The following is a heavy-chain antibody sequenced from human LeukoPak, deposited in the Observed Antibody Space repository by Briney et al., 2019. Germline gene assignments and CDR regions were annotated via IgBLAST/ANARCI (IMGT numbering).Heavy chain of an antibody. Sequence: KAGGSLRLSCAASGFTFSSYSMNWVRQAPGKGLEWVSSISSSSSYIYYADSVKGRFTISRDNAKNSLHLQMNSLRAEDTAVYYCARDRSVVAASFDYWGQGTLVTVSS. D-gene: IGHD2-15*01. J-gene: IGHJ4*02. CDR3: ARDRSVVAASFDY. V-gene: IGHV3-21*01. CDR2: ISSSSSYI. CDR1: GFTFSSYS.